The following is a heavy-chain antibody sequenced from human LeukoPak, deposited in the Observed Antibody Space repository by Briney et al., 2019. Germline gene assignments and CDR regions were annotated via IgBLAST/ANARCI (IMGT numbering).Heavy chain of an antibody. J-gene: IGHJ4*02. Sequence: GGSLRLSCAASGFTSRSYWMHWVRQAPGKGLVWVARIKGDGTSTTYADSVKGRFTISRDNGKNMLYLQMHSLRAEDTAVYYCAPFYYDPVYWGQGTLVTVS. V-gene: IGHV3-74*01. CDR2: IKGDGTST. CDR3: APFYYDPVY. CDR1: GFTSRSYW. D-gene: IGHD3-22*01.